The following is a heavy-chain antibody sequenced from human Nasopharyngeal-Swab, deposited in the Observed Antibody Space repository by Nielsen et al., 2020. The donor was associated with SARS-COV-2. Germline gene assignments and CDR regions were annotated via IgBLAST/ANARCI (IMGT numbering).Heavy chain of an antibody. Sequence: SGPTLVKPTETLTLTCTVSGFSLNNARMGVSWIRQPPGKALEWLALIFSNDEKSYSTSLKSRLTISKDTSKSQVVLNMNNKDPVEKATYYCARAPGDFWRGYYPPQQGRNAFDIWGQGTMVTVSS. V-gene: IGHV2-26*01. CDR1: GFSLNNARMG. CDR2: IFSNDEK. D-gene: IGHD3-3*01. J-gene: IGHJ3*02. CDR3: ARAPGDFWRGYYPPQQGRNAFDI.